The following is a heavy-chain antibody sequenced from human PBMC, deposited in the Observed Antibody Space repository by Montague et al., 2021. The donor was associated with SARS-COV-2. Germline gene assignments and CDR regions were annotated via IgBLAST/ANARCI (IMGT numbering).Heavy chain of an antibody. CDR2: IYYSGST. Sequence: SETLSLTCTVSGGSISSSSYYWGWIRQPPGKGLEWIGSIYYSGSTYYNPSLKSRVTISVDTSKNQFSLKLSSVTAADTAVYYCASERFDGSGSYYNPFLHVGVWGQGTPVTVSS. J-gene: IGHJ4*02. V-gene: IGHV4-39*01. CDR1: GGSISSSSYY. CDR3: ASERFDGSGSYYNPFLHVGV. D-gene: IGHD3-10*01.